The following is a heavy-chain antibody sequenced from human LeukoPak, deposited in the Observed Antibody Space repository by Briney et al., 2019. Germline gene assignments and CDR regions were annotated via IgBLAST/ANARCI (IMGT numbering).Heavy chain of an antibody. V-gene: IGHV4-31*03. CDR1: GGSISSAGYY. D-gene: IGHD5-18*01. J-gene: IGHJ4*02. CDR3: ARSFAIRSRYRSAYGIFDS. Sequence: SETLSLTCTVSGGSISSAGYYWNWIRHHPGKGLEWIGYIFYSGDNYYNPSLKSRLAISVDTSNNQFSLKLTSVTAADTAIYYCARSFAIRSRYRSAYGIFDSWGQGTLVTVSS. CDR2: IFYSGDN.